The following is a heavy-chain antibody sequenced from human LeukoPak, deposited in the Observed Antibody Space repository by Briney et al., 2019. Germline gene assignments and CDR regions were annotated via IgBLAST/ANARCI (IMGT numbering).Heavy chain of an antibody. D-gene: IGHD3-22*01. CDR2: ISYDGSNK. J-gene: IGHJ3*02. CDR3: AKVSFDDSSGPLFGI. Sequence: GRSLRLSCAASGFTFSSYGMHWVRQAPGKGLEWVAVISYDGSNKYYADSVKGRFTVSRDNSKNTLYLQMNSLRAEDTAVYYCAKVSFDDSSGPLFGIWGQGRMVTVSS. V-gene: IGHV3-30*18. CDR1: GFTFSSYG.